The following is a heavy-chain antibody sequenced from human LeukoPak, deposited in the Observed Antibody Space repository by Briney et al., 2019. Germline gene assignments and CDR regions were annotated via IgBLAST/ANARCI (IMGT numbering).Heavy chain of an antibody. CDR1: GYTFTSYY. D-gene: IGHD6-13*01. CDR3: ARRASSSWYEENWFDP. CDR2: INPNSGGT. J-gene: IGHJ5*02. V-gene: IGHV1-2*02. Sequence: GASVKASCKASGYTFTSYYMHWVRQAPGQGLEWMGWINPNSGGTNYAQKFQGRVTMTRDTSISTAYMELSRLRSDDTAVYYCARRASSSWYEENWFDPWGQGTLVTVSS.